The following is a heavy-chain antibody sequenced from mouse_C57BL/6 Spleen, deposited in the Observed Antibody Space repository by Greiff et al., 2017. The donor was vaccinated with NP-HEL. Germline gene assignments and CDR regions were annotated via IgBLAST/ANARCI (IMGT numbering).Heavy chain of an antibody. J-gene: IGHJ3*01. CDR2: INPGSGGT. D-gene: IGHD3-2*02. Sequence: VKVVESGAELVRPGTSVKVSCKASGYAFTNYLIEWVKQRPGQGLEWIGVINPGSGGTNYNEKFKGKATLTADKSSSTAYMQLSSLTSEDSAVYFCAREGNSSGSFAYWGQGTLVTVSA. CDR3: AREGNSSGSFAY. CDR1: GYAFTNYL. V-gene: IGHV1-54*01.